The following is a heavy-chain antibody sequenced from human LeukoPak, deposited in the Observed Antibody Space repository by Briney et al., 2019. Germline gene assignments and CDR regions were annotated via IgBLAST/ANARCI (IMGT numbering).Heavy chain of an antibody. CDR1: GGTFNSYA. J-gene: IGHJ4*02. CDR2: IIPIFGTA. D-gene: IGHD5-12*01. Sequence: AVNVSYKASGGTFNSYAISWVRQAPGQGGEGMGGIIPIFGTANYAQKFTGRVTITADKSTSTAYMELSSLRSEDTAVYYCAREEWNLQYSGYDWTYYFDYWGQGTLVTVSS. CDR3: AREEWNLQYSGYDWTYYFDY. V-gene: IGHV1-69*06.